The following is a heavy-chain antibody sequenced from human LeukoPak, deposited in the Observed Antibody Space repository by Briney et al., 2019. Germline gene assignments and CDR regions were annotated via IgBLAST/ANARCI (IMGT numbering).Heavy chain of an antibody. Sequence: PGGSLRLSCAASGFTFSSYAMSWVRQAPGKGLEWVSAISGSGGGTYYADSVKGRFTISRDNSKDALYLQMNSLRAEDTAVYYCATDRVSVGSRHFDSWGQGTLVTVSS. CDR3: ATDRVSVGSRHFDS. CDR2: ISGSGGGT. V-gene: IGHV3-23*01. D-gene: IGHD1-26*01. CDR1: GFTFSSYA. J-gene: IGHJ4*02.